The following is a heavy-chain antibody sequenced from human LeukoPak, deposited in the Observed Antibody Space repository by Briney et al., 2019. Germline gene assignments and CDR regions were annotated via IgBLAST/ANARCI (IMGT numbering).Heavy chain of an antibody. Sequence: GGSLRLSCAASGFTFSSYAMSWVRQAPGKGLEWVSAISGSGGSTYYADSVKGRFTISRDNSKNTLYLQMNSLRAEDTAVYYCAAAGDYQDWYFDLWGRGTLVTVSS. CDR3: AAAGDYQDWYFDL. CDR2: ISGSGGST. J-gene: IGHJ2*01. D-gene: IGHD4-17*01. CDR1: GFTFSSYA. V-gene: IGHV3-23*01.